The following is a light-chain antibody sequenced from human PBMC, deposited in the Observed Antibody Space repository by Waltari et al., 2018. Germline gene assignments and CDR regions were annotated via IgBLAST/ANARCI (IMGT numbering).Light chain of an antibody. CDR3: CSYAGSGTLV. CDR2: EVT. V-gene: IGLV2-23*02. Sequence: QSALTPPASVSGSPGQSFTTPCTGTTTCVGTDDLLSWYQQPPGKAPKLIIYEVTKRPSWVSNRFSGSKSGNTASLTVSGLQAEDEADYYCCSYAGSGTLVFGGGTKLTVL. J-gene: IGLJ2*01. CDR1: TTCVGTDDL.